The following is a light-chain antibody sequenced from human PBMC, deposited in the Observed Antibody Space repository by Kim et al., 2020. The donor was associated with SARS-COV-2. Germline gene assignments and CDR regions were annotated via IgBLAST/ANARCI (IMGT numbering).Light chain of an antibody. J-gene: IGKJ1*01. CDR3: QQSYVTPWT. V-gene: IGKV1-39*01. Sequence: DIQMTQSPSSLSISVGDRVTIACRASQSISSDLNWYQQKPGKAPNLLIYAASRLHSGVPSRFSGSGSGTDFTLTISSLQPEDFATYCCQQSYVTPWTFGQGTKVDIK. CDR1: QSISSD. CDR2: AAS.